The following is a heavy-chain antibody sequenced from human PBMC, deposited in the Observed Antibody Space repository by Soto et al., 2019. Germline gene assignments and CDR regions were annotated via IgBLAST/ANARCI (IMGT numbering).Heavy chain of an antibody. CDR2: INPSGGST. V-gene: IGHV1-46*01. CDR1: GYTFTMYY. Sequence: ASVKVSCKASGYTFTMYYMHGVLQSPGQGLEWMGIINPSGGSTSYAQKFQGRVTMTRDTSTSTVYMELSSLRSEDTAVYYCARLSGSSGSAFDYWGQGTLVTVSS. CDR3: ARLSGSSGSAFDY. J-gene: IGHJ4*02. D-gene: IGHD3-22*01.